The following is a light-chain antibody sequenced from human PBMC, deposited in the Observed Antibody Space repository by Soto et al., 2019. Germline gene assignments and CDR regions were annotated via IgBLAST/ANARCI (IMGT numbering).Light chain of an antibody. CDR3: QEYHSPPFT. J-gene: IGKJ3*01. CDR1: QGISNS. Sequence: DIPMTQSPSSLSAPVGDTVTITCRASQGISNSLAWYQQKPGKVPDLLIYAASTLQSGVPSHFSRSGSGTDFTLTISSLQPEDVATYYCQEYHSPPFTFGPGTKVDIK. CDR2: AAS. V-gene: IGKV1-27*01.